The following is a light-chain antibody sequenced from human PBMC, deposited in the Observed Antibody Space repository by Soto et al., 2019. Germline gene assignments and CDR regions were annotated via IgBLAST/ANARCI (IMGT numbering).Light chain of an antibody. J-gene: IGLJ3*02. CDR3: CSYAGSSTFSWV. CDR1: SSDVGSYNL. CDR2: EGS. Sequence: QSALTQPASVSGSPGQSITISCTGTSSDVGSYNLVSWYQQHPGKAPKLMIYEGSKRPSGVSNRFSGSKSGNTASLTISGLQAEDEADYYCCSYAGSSTFSWVFGGGTQLTVL. V-gene: IGLV2-23*03.